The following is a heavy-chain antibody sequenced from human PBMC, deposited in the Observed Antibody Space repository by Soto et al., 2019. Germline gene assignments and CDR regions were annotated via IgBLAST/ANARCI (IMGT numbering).Heavy chain of an antibody. D-gene: IGHD6-13*01. CDR2: ISGSGSST. V-gene: IGHV3-23*01. CDR3: AKDLYSSSWGYFQH. CDR1: GFTFSSYA. J-gene: IGHJ1*01. Sequence: WGSLRLSCTASGFTFSSYAMSWVRQAGGRGLEWVSAISGSGSSTYYADSVKGRFTISRDNSKNTLYLQMNSLRAEDTAVYYCAKDLYSSSWGYFQHWGQATLVTVSS.